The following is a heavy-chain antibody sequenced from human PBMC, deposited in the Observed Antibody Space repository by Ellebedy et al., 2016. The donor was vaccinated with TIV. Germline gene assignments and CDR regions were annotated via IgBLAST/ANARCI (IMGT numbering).Heavy chain of an antibody. CDR3: IRFMARGVIDY. CDR2: IYHSGST. J-gene: IGHJ4*02. CDR1: GYSISSGYY. D-gene: IGHD3-10*01. Sequence: MPGGSLRLSCTVSGYSISSGYYWGWIRQPPGKGLDWIGSIYHSGSTYYNPSLKSRVTISVDTSKNQFSLKLSSVTAADTAVYYPIRFMARGVIDYWGQGTLVTVSS. V-gene: IGHV4-38-2*02.